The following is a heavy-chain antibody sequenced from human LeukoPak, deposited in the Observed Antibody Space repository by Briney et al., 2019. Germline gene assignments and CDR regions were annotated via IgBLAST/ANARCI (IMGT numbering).Heavy chain of an antibody. CDR1: GFTFSSYG. J-gene: IGHJ3*02. D-gene: IGHD5-18*01. CDR2: ISYDGSNK. Sequence: GRSLRLSCAASGFTFSSYGMHWVRQAPGKGLEWVAVISYDGSNKYYADSVKGRFTISRDNSKNTLYLQMNSLRAEDTAVYYCARDLSSYGFDAFDIWGQGTMVTVSS. CDR3: ARDLSSYGFDAFDI. V-gene: IGHV3-30*03.